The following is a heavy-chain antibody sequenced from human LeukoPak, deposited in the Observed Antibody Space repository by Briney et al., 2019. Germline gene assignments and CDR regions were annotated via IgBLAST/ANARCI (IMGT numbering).Heavy chain of an antibody. D-gene: IGHD1-26*01. J-gene: IGHJ6*02. CDR1: GGSFSGYY. CDR2: INHSGST. CDR3: ARALKVGATLNYYYYYGMDV. V-gene: IGHV4-34*01. Sequence: SETLSLTCAAYGGSFSGYYWSWIRQPPGKGLEWIGEINHSGSTNYNPSLKSRVTISVDTSKNQFSLKLSSVTAADTAVYYCARALKVGATLNYYYYYGMDVWGQGTTVTVSS.